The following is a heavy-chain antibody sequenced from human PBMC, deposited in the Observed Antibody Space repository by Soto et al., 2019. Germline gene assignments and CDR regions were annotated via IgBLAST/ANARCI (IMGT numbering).Heavy chain of an antibody. CDR3: STNGTYSSSLRQHSGMDV. D-gene: IGHD1-26*01. Sequence: QVQLVQSGAEVKEPGSSVRVSCKASGGTFDNFIMNWVRQTPGQGLEWMGGIAHMLGTPTYAEKFKDGVTNSATGSAIMMYMEVTRPTADDTAISYCSTNGTYSSSLRQHSGMDVWGQGTTVTVSS. J-gene: IGHJ6*02. CDR1: GGTFDNFI. V-gene: IGHV1-69*01. CDR2: IAHMLGTP.